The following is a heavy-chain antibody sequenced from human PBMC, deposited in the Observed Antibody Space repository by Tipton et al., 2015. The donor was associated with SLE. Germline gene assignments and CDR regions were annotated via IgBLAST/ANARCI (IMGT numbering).Heavy chain of an antibody. D-gene: IGHD3-22*01. V-gene: IGHV4-59*01. CDR3: ARGRSYDRSGYYFYYYYYMDV. CDR2: IYYSGST. Sequence: TLSLTCTVSGGSISSYYWSWIRQPPGKGLEWIGYIYYSGSTNYNPSLKSRVTISVDTSKNQFSLKLSSVTAADTAVYYCARGRSYDRSGYYFYYYYYMDVWGKGTTVTVSS. J-gene: IGHJ6*03. CDR1: GGSISSYY.